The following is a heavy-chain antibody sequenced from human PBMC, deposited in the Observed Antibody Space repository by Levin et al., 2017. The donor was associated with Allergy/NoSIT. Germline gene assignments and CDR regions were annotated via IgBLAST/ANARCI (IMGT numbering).Heavy chain of an antibody. J-gene: IGHJ4*02. Sequence: GGSLRLSCAASGFIVSDSYMSWIRQAPGKGLEWVSYISRGNSYTNYLDSVKGRFTISRDNAKNSLYLQMNSLRAEDTAIYYCARGRVSNDYWGLGALVTVS. V-gene: IGHV3-11*05. D-gene: IGHD2-8*01. CDR3: ARGRVSNDY. CDR1: GFIVSDSY. CDR2: ISRGNSYT.